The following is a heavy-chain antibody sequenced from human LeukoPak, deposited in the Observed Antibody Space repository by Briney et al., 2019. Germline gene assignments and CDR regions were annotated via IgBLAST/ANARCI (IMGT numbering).Heavy chain of an antibody. Sequence: ASVKVSCKASGYTFTNYGVCWVRQAPGQGLEWMGWISGYNGYTNYAQKFQFRVTMTTDTSTSTAYMELRSLTSDDTAVYYCARDKAVTTELTQYFHHWGQGTLVTVSS. D-gene: IGHD4-11*01. CDR2: ISGYNGYT. V-gene: IGHV1-18*01. CDR3: ARDKAVTTELTQYFHH. CDR1: GYTFTNYG. J-gene: IGHJ1*01.